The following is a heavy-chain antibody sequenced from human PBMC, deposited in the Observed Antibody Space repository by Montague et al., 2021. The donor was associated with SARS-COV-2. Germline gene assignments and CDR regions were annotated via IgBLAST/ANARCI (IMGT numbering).Heavy chain of an antibody. CDR2: NNYSGST. CDR3: ARGHGLAVVFDVYYYGLDV. V-gene: IGHV4-34*01. J-gene: IGHJ6*02. CDR1: GGSFSGYY. D-gene: IGHD3-3*02. Sequence: SETLSLTCAVYGGSFSGYYWTWIRQPPGKGLEWIGENNYSGSTNYNPSLKSRVTMSVDMSKNQFSLKLRSVTAADTAVYYCARGHGLAVVFDVYYYGLDVWGQGTMVTVSS.